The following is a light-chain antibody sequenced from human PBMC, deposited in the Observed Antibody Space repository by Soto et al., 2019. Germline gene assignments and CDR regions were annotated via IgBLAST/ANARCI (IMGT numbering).Light chain of an antibody. CDR3: QHYNNYSEA. Sequence: DIQMTQSPSTLSGSVGDRVTITCRASQTISSWLAWYQQKPGKAPKLLIYKASTIKSGVPSRFSGSGSGTEFTLNISSLQPDDFATYYCQHYNNYSEAFGQGTKVELK. CDR1: QTISSW. J-gene: IGKJ1*01. V-gene: IGKV1-5*03. CDR2: KAS.